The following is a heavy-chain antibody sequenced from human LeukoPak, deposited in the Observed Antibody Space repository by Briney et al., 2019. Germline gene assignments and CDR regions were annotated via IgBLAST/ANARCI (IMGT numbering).Heavy chain of an antibody. CDR3: ARRGRHWQQLVKWFDP. V-gene: IGHV4-34*01. J-gene: IGHJ5*02. Sequence: SETLSLTCAVSGGSFSVHYWSWIRQPPGKGLEWIGEINHSGSTNYNPSLKSRVTISVDTSKNQFSLKLSSVTAADTAVYYCARRGRHWQQLVKWFDPWGQGTLVTVSS. D-gene: IGHD6-13*01. CDR2: INHSGST. CDR1: GGSFSVHY.